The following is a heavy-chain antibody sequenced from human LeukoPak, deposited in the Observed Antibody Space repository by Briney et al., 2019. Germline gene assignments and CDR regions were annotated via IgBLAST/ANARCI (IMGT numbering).Heavy chain of an antibody. CDR3: ARDIVVTIDY. D-gene: IGHD5-12*01. Sequence: ASVKVSCKASGYTFRQYSISWVRQAPGKGLEWMGWVSPSHTTRVYAQQFQGRVTMTADTNTNTVSMELRSLRSDDTAVYYCARDIVVTIDYWGQGTLVTVSS. J-gene: IGHJ4*02. CDR1: GYTFRQYS. V-gene: IGHV1-18*01. CDR2: VSPSHTTR.